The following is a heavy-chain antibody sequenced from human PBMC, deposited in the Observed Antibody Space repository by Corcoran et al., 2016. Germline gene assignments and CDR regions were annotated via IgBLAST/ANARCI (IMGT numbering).Heavy chain of an antibody. CDR3: ARDLGSYDFWSEYYYYYGMDV. V-gene: IGHV1-46*01. J-gene: IGHJ6*02. CDR1: GYTFTSYY. Sequence: QVQLVQSGAEVKKPGASVKVSCKASGYTFTSYYMHWVRQAPGQGLEWMGIINPSGGSTSYAQKFQGRVTMTRDTSTSTVYMEVSSLRSEDTAVYYCARDLGSYDFWSEYYYYYGMDVWGQGTTVTVSS. CDR2: INPSGGST. D-gene: IGHD3-3*01.